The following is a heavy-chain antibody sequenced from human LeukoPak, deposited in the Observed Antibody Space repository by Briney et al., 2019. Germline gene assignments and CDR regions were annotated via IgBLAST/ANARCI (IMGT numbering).Heavy chain of an antibody. D-gene: IGHD1-26*01. CDR1: GYSISSGYY. CDR3: ARDRSGTYYGWFDP. Sequence: ASETLSLTCTVSGYSISSGYYWGWIRQPPGKGLEWIGSIYHSGSTYYNPSLKSRVTISVDTSKNQFSLKLSSVTAADTAVYYCARDRSGTYYGWFDPWGQGTLVTVSS. J-gene: IGHJ5*02. V-gene: IGHV4-38-2*02. CDR2: IYHSGST.